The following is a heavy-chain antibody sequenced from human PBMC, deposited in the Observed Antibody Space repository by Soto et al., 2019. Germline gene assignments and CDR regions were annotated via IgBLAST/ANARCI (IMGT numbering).Heavy chain of an antibody. Sequence: GXSVKVSFNASGYTFTSYYMHWVRQTPGQGLEWMGIINPSGGSTSYAQKFQGRVTMTRDTSTSTVYMELSSLRSEDTAVYYCARDPIYDILTGYYHEFDYWGQGTLVTVSS. CDR2: INPSGGST. CDR1: GYTFTSYY. J-gene: IGHJ4*02. CDR3: ARDPIYDILTGYYHEFDY. D-gene: IGHD3-9*01. V-gene: IGHV1-46*01.